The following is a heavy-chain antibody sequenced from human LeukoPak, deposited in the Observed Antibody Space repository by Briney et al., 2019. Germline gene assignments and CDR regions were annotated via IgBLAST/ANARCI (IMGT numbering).Heavy chain of an antibody. J-gene: IGHJ6*02. CDR1: GFTFDDYA. Sequence: PGGSLRLSCAASGFTFDDYAMHWVRQAPGKGLEWVSGISWNSGSIGYADSVKGRFTISRDNAKNSLYLQMNSLRAEDTALYYCARKVAATSNYYYGMDVWGQGTTVTVSS. V-gene: IGHV3-9*01. D-gene: IGHD2-15*01. CDR3: ARKVAATSNYYYGMDV. CDR2: ISWNSGSI.